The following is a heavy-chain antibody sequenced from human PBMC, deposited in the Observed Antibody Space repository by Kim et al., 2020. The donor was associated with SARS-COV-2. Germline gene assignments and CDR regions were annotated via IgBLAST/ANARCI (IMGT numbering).Heavy chain of an antibody. CDR2: IYYSGCT. J-gene: IGHJ5*02. Sequence: SETLSLTCTVSGGSISSSSYYWGWIRQPPGKGLEWIGSIYYSGCTYYNPSLKSRVTISVDTSKNQFSLKLSSVTAAETAVYYCARHVIAVAGTGWFDLWGQGTLLTVCS. V-gene: IGHV4-39*01. CDR3: ARHVIAVAGTGWFDL. D-gene: IGHD6-19*01. CDR1: GGSISSSSYY.